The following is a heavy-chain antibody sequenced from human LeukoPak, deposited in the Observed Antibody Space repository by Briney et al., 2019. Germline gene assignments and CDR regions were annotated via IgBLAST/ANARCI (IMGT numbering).Heavy chain of an antibody. CDR2: INTDGSST. CDR1: GFTLSSYW. J-gene: IGHJ4*02. Sequence: GGSLRLSCAASGFTLSSYWMHWVRQVTGKGLVWVSRINTDGSSTSYADSVKGRFTISRDNARNTLYLEMNSLRTEDTAVYYCTRGDVGYYGYFDHWGQGTLVTVSS. V-gene: IGHV3-74*01. CDR3: TRGDVGYYGYFDH. D-gene: IGHD4-17*01.